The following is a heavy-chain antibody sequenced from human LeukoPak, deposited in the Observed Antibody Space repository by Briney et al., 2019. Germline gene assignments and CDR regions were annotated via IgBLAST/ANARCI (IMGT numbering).Heavy chain of an antibody. Sequence: RAGGSLRLSCAASGFTFSSYSMNWVRQAPGKGLEWVSYISSSSSTIYYADSVKGRFTISRDNAKNSLFLQMNSLRAEDTAVYYCARDFIQWLLPLRGAFDIWGQGTMVTVSS. CDR1: GFTFSSYS. CDR3: ARDFIQWLLPLRGAFDI. V-gene: IGHV3-48*01. CDR2: ISSSSSTI. J-gene: IGHJ3*02. D-gene: IGHD6-19*01.